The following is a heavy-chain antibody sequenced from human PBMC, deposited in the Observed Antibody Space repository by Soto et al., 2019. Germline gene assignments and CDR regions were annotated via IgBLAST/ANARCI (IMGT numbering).Heavy chain of an antibody. CDR1: GGSISSGGFS. V-gene: IGHV4-30-2*01. Sequence: SETLSLTCAVSGGSISSGGFSWSWIRQPPGKGLEWIGYIYHFGGTYYNPSLKSRVSISLDRSKNEFSLEVRSVTAADTAVYYCARGGDYYFDSWGQGTLVTV. CDR2: IYHFGGT. CDR3: ARGGDYYFDS. D-gene: IGHD2-21*02. J-gene: IGHJ4*02.